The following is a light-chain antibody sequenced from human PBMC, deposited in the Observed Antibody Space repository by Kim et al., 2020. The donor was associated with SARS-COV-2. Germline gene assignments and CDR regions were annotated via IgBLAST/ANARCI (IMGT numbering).Light chain of an antibody. V-gene: IGLV3-19*01. CDR3: NSRDSSGNHVV. J-gene: IGLJ2*01. CDR2: GKN. CDR1: SLRSYY. Sequence: LGKTVRITCQGDSLRSYYASWYQQKPGQAPVLVIYGKNNRPSGIPDRFSGSSSGNTASLTITGAQAEDEADYYCNSRDSSGNHVVFGGGTQLTVL.